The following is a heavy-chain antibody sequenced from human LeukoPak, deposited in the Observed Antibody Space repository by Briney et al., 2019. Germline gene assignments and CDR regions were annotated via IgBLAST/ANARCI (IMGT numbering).Heavy chain of an antibody. J-gene: IGHJ4*02. V-gene: IGHV4-59*01. Sequence: SETLSLTCTVSGGSISSYYWSWIRQPPGKGLEWIGYIYYSGSTNYNPSLKSRVTISVDTSENQFSLKLSSVTAADTAVYYCARGPGNFYWGQGTLVTVSS. CDR1: GGSISSYY. CDR3: ARGPGNFY. CDR2: IYYSGST. D-gene: IGHD1-14*01.